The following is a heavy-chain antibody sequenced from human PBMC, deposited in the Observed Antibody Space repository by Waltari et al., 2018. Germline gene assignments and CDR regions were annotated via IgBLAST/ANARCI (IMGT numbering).Heavy chain of an antibody. CDR2: IIPIFGTA. J-gene: IGHJ3*02. V-gene: IGHV1-69*13. D-gene: IGHD2-21*01. Sequence: QVQLVQSGAEVKKPGSSVKVSCKASGGTFSSYAISWVRQAPGQGLEWMGGIIPIFGTANYAQKFQGRVTITADESTSTAYMELSSLRSEDTAVYYCARGGQVEGCCGDCYSGYAFDIWGQGTMVTVSS. CDR3: ARGGQVEGCCGDCYSGYAFDI. CDR1: GGTFSSYA.